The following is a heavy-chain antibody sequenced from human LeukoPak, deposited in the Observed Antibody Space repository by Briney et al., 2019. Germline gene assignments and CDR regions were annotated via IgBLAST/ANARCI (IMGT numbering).Heavy chain of an antibody. V-gene: IGHV4-30-2*03. CDR1: GGSISSGGYS. D-gene: IGHD6-13*01. Sequence: SQTLSLTCAVSGGSISSGGYSWSWIRQPPGKGLEWIGSIYHSGSTYYNPSLKSRVTISVDTSKNQFSLKLSSVTAADTAVYYCARDWAAAAGGWGQGTLVTVSS. CDR3: ARDWAAAAGG. J-gene: IGHJ4*02. CDR2: IYHSGST.